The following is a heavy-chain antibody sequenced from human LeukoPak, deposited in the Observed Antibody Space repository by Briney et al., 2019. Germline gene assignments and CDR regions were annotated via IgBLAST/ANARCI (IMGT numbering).Heavy chain of an antibody. CDR2: IYPSDSDT. CDR3: ARGGTYLGH. D-gene: IGHD1-26*01. CDR1: GSTFTTSW. Sequence: GESLKISCKGSGSTFTTSWIGWVRQMPGKGLEWMGIIYPSDSDTRYSPSLQGQVSISADKSNSTASLQWSSLKASDTAMYYCARGGTYLGHWGQGTLATVSS. J-gene: IGHJ4*02. V-gene: IGHV5-51*01.